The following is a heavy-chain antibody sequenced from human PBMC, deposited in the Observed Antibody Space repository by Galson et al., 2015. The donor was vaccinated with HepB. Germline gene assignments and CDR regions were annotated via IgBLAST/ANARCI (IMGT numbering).Heavy chain of an antibody. CDR1: GFTFSSNY. Sequence: SLRLSCAASGFTFSSNYLSWVRQAPGKGLEWISVIYSGGSTYYADSVKGRFTISRDSSKNTLYLQMNSLRADDTAVYFCARDHFDYSNAIYYFDCWGQGTLVTVSS. J-gene: IGHJ4*02. V-gene: IGHV3-53*01. D-gene: IGHD4-11*01. CDR3: ARDHFDYSNAIYYFDC. CDR2: IYSGGST.